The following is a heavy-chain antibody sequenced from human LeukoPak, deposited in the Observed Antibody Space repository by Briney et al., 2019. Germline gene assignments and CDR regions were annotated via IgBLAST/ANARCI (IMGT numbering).Heavy chain of an antibody. CDR3: TKGRERYYYDNSEHHFLGAPGDD. Sequence: GGSLRLSCAASKFIFDEYSMHWVRQAPGRGLEWVSGITWNSGSIGYGDSVKGRFTISRDNAKNFLYLQMNSLRTEDTSLYYCTKGRERYYYDNSEHHFLGAPGDDWGQGTLVTVSS. J-gene: IGHJ4*02. CDR2: ITWNSGSI. V-gene: IGHV3-9*01. CDR1: KFIFDEYS. D-gene: IGHD3-22*01.